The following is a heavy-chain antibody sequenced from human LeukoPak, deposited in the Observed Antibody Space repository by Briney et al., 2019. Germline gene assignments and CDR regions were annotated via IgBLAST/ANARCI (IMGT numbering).Heavy chain of an antibody. Sequence: PGASVKVSCKASGGTFSSYAISWVRQAPGQGLEWMGGIIPIFGTANYAQKFQGRVTITADESTSTAYMELSSLRSEDTAVYYCARAPNDYDSWSGPGDYWGQGTLVTVSS. CDR1: GGTFSSYA. D-gene: IGHD3-3*01. CDR2: IIPIFGTA. CDR3: ARAPNDYDSWSGPGDY. V-gene: IGHV1-69*13. J-gene: IGHJ4*02.